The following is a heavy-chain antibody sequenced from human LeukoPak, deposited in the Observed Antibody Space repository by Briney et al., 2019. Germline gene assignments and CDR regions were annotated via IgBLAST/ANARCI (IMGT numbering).Heavy chain of an antibody. J-gene: IGHJ4*02. Sequence: PGGSLRLSCSASGFTFRDYNMNWVRHTPGKGLEWVSFINSRSDTIYYADAVKGRFTISRDNAKSSMYLQMNSLRAEDTAIYFCVRTYPAFLYAGDYWGQGVLVTVSS. V-gene: IGHV3-48*01. D-gene: IGHD5/OR15-5a*01. CDR3: VRTYPAFLYAGDY. CDR1: GFTFRDYN. CDR2: INSRSDTI.